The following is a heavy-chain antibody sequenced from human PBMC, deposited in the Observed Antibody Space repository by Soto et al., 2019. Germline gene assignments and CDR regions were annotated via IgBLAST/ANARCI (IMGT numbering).Heavy chain of an antibody. CDR2: IYYSGST. V-gene: IGHV4-39*01. CDR3: ATWFENGYGSGINWFDP. Sequence: SETLSLTCTVSGGSISSSSYYWGWIRQPPGKGLEWIGSIYYSGSTYYNPSLKSRVTISVDTSKNQFSLKLSSVTAADTAVYYCATWFENGYGSGINWFDPWGQGTLVTAPQ. J-gene: IGHJ5*02. CDR1: GGSISSSSYY. D-gene: IGHD3-10*01.